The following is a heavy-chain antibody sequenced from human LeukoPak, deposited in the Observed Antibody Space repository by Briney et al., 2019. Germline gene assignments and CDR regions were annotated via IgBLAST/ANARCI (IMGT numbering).Heavy chain of an antibody. D-gene: IGHD3-16*02. J-gene: IGHJ4*02. CDR3: ARDPPLIGCDY. Sequence: PSETLSLTCTVPGGSISSSSYYWGWIRQPPGKGLEWIGSIYYSGSTYYNPSLKSRVTISVDTSKNQFSLKLSSVTAADTAVYYCARDPPLIGCDYWGQGTLVTVSS. CDR1: GGSISSSSYY. V-gene: IGHV4-39*02. CDR2: IYYSGST.